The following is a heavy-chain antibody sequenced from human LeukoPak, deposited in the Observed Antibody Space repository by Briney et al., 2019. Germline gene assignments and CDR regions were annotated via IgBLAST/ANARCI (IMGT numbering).Heavy chain of an antibody. CDR1: GFTFSSYA. CDR3: ARDYIAAAGKTYYYYGMDV. CDR2: ISYDGSNK. D-gene: IGHD6-13*01. Sequence: PGGSLRLSCAASGFTFSSYAMHWARQAPGKGLEWVAVISYDGSNKYHADSVKGRFTISRDNSKNTLYLQMNSLRAEDTVVYYYARDYIAAAGKTYYYYGMDVWGQGTTVTVSS. V-gene: IGHV3-30-3*01. J-gene: IGHJ6*02.